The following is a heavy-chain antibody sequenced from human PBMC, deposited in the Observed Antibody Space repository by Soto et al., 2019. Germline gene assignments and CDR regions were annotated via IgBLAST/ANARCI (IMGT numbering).Heavy chain of an antibody. CDR2: INSDGSST. V-gene: IGHV3-74*01. CDR1: GFTFSRFW. D-gene: IGHD2-15*01. Sequence: EVQLVDSGGGLVQRGGSLRDSCAASGFTFSRFWMHWVSQAPGMGMVWVSRINSDGSSTNYADSVKGRFTISRDNGKKTLDLQVNSLRGGDTGVYYCARAGGSCGGGGCTHKYCYGMDVWGQGTTGTVSS. CDR3: ARAGGSCGGGGCTHKYCYGMDV. J-gene: IGHJ6*02.